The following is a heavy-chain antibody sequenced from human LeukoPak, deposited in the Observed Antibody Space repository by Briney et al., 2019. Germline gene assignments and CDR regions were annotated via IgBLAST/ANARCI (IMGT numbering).Heavy chain of an antibody. CDR2: INQSGSS. Sequence: SETLSLTCDVYGGSFSGYYWSWIRQRPGKGLEWIGEINQSGSSKYNPSLKRRVTISMDTSKNQFSLKVSSVTAADTAVYYCARLWIGDSLYPISDFYYHMDVWGNGTTVSVSS. J-gene: IGHJ6*03. CDR3: ARLWIGDSLYPISDFYYHMDV. CDR1: GGSFSGYY. D-gene: IGHD3-16*02. V-gene: IGHV4-34*01.